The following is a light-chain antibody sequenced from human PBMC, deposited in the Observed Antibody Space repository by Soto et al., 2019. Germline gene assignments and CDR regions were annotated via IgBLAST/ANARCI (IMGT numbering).Light chain of an antibody. V-gene: IGLV2-14*01. CDR1: SSDVGGYSY. CDR3: SSYTYSSTLYV. Sequence: QSALTQPASVSGSPGQSITISCTGTSSDVGGYSYVSWYQQHPGKAPKLMIYDVNNRPSGVSNRFSGSNSGNTASLTISGLQAEDEADYYCSSYTYSSTLYVFGTGTKVTVL. CDR2: DVN. J-gene: IGLJ1*01.